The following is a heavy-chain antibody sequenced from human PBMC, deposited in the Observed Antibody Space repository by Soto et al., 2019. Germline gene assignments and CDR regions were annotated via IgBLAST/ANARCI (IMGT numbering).Heavy chain of an antibody. CDR2: ISYDGSNK. Sequence: GSLRLSCAASGFTFSSYAMHWVRQAPGKGLEWVAVISYDGSNKYYADSVKGRFTISRDNSKNTLYLQMNSLRAEDTAVYYCAREELHKTKYYYYGMDVWGQGTTVTVSS. J-gene: IGHJ6*02. V-gene: IGHV3-30-3*01. CDR1: GFTFSSYA. D-gene: IGHD1-26*01. CDR3: AREELHKTKYYYYGMDV.